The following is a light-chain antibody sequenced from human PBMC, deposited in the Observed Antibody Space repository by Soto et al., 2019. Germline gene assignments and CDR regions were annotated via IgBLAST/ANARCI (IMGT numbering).Light chain of an antibody. CDR3: QQVYVYPST. V-gene: IGKV1-12*02. Sequence: IQLTQSPSSLSASVGDRVTITFRASQGISSWLAWYQQKPGKAPNLLIYAASTLQSGVPSRFSGGGSGTDFTLTISSLQPEDFATYYCQQVYVYPSTFGGGTKVDI. CDR1: QGISSW. CDR2: AAS. J-gene: IGKJ4*01.